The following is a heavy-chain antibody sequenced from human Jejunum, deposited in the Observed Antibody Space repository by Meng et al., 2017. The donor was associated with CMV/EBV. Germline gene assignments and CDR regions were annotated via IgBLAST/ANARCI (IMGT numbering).Heavy chain of an antibody. V-gene: IGHV1-69*05. CDR3: VRGGDSHIWYYYLDF. D-gene: IGHD6-13*01. CDR1: GGIFSRYS. J-gene: IGHJ4*02. Sequence: GGIFSRYSVNWGRQAPGQGLEWMGGVIPGSGTANYAKRFQGRVSIITDESTSTSYMELNSLRSGDTAVYYCVRGGDSHIWYYYLDFWGQGTLVTVSS. CDR2: VIPGSGTA.